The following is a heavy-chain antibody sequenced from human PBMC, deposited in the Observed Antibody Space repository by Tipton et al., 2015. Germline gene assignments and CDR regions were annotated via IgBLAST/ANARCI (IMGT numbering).Heavy chain of an antibody. CDR1: GFTFSNYW. CDR2: INSYGTYT. D-gene: IGHD6-19*01. J-gene: IGHJ3*02. Sequence: SLRLSCTASGFTFSNYWMHWVRQAPGKGLVWVSRINSYGTYTTYADSVKGRFTISRDNAKNTLYLQMNSLRAEDTAVYYCARGGQWLVWSAFDIWGQGTIVTVSS. CDR3: ARGGQWLVWSAFDI. V-gene: IGHV3-74*01.